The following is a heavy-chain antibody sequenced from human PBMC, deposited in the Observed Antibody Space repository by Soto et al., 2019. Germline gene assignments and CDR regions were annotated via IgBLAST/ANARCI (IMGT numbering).Heavy chain of an antibody. CDR1: GGSISSGGYY. D-gene: IGHD3-16*01. J-gene: IGHJ4*02. V-gene: IGHV4-31*03. Sequence: PSETLSLTCTVSGGSISSGGYYWSWIRQHPGKGLEWIGYIYYSGSTYYNPSLKSRFTISVDTSKNQFSLKLSSVTAADTAVYYCARSRDYDYVWGSYLFDYWGQGTLVTVSS. CDR2: IYYSGST. CDR3: ARSRDYDYVWGSYLFDY.